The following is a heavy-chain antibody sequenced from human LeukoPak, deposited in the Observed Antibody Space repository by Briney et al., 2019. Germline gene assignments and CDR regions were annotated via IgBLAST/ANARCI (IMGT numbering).Heavy chain of an antibody. J-gene: IGHJ4*02. CDR1: GGSISSYY. CDR2: IYYSGST. Sequence: SETLSLTCTVSGGSISSYYWSWIRQPPGKGLEWIGYIYYSGSTNYNPSLKSRVTISVDTSKNQFSLKLSSVTAADTAVYYCARVAYYDFWSGYLAHFDYWAREPWSPSPQ. CDR3: ARVAYYDFWSGYLAHFDY. V-gene: IGHV4-59*08. D-gene: IGHD3-3*01.